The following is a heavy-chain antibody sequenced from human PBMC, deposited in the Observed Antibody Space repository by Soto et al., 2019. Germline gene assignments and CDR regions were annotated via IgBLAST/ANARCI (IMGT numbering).Heavy chain of an antibody. D-gene: IGHD3-10*01. CDR2: IYYSGNA. V-gene: IGHV4-31*03. CDR3: ARYDSGALDY. J-gene: IGHJ4*02. Sequence: PSETLSLTCTVSGRSISNSVGYYWSWIRQHPGKGREWIGYIYYSGNAYYSPSLKSRVTISVDTSENQFSLKLSSVTAADTAVYYCARYDSGALDYWGQGTLVTVSS. CDR1: GRSISNSVGYY.